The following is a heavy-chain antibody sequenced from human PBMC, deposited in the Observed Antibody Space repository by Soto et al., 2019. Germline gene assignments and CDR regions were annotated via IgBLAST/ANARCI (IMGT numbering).Heavy chain of an antibody. CDR3: ASRRNPYGAYDY. V-gene: IGHV3-66*01. Sequence: EVQLVVSGGGLVQPGGSLRLSCAASGFTVGRNFMSWVRQAPGKGLEWVSIIYSDGSTYYADSVKGRFTISRDNSKNTLYLQLDSLRADDTAVYYCASRRNPYGAYDYWGQGTLVTVSS. D-gene: IGHD4-17*01. CDR1: GFTVGRNF. CDR2: IYSDGST. J-gene: IGHJ4*02.